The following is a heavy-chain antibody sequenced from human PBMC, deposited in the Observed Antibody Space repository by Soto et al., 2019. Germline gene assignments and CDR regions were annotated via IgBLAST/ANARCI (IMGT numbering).Heavy chain of an antibody. J-gene: IGHJ6*02. Sequence: PGESLKISCKGSGYSFTSYWISWVRQMPGKGLEWMGRIDPSDSYTNYSPSFQGHVAISADKSISTAYLQWSSLKASDTAMYYCARSRAMQTDDLTGYPYYYYGMDVWGQGTTVTVSS. CDR1: GYSFTSYW. CDR2: IDPSDSYT. D-gene: IGHD3-9*01. CDR3: ARSRAMQTDDLTGYPYYYYGMDV. V-gene: IGHV5-10-1*01.